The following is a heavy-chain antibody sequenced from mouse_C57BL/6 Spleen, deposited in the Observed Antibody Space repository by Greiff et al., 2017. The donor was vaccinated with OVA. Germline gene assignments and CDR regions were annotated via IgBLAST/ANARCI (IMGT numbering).Heavy chain of an antibody. Sequence: VKLMESGAELVRPGASVTLSCKASGYTFTDYEMHWVKQTPVHGLEWIGAIDPETGGTAYNQKFKGKAILTADKSSSTAYMELRSLTSEDSAVYYCTRGWSSFAYWGQGTLVTVSA. CDR3: TRGWSSFAY. CDR2: IDPETGGT. V-gene: IGHV1-15*01. CDR1: GYTFTDYE. J-gene: IGHJ3*01.